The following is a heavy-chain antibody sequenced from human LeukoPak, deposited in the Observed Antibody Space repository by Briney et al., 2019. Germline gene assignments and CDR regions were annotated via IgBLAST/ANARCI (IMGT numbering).Heavy chain of an antibody. CDR1: GFTFSSYE. CDR3: AELGITMIGGV. J-gene: IGHJ6*04. D-gene: IGHD3-10*02. Sequence: TGGSLRPSCAASGFTFSSYEMNWVRQAPGKGLEWVSYTSSSGSTIYYADSVKGRFTISRDNAKNSLYLQMNSLRAEDTAVYYCAELGITMIGGVWGKGTTVTISS. CDR2: TSSSGSTI. V-gene: IGHV3-48*03.